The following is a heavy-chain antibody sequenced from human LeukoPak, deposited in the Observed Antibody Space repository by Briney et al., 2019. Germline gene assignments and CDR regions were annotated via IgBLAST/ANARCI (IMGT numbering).Heavy chain of an antibody. Sequence: SETLSLTCAVYGGSFSGYYWSWIRQPPGKGLEWIGEINHSGSTYYNPSLKSRVTISVDTSKNQFSLKLSSVTAADTAVYYCAQEGYSSSSGVYWGQGTLVTVSS. CDR3: AQEGYSSSSGVY. CDR2: INHSGST. J-gene: IGHJ4*02. D-gene: IGHD6-6*01. CDR1: GGSFSGYY. V-gene: IGHV4-34*01.